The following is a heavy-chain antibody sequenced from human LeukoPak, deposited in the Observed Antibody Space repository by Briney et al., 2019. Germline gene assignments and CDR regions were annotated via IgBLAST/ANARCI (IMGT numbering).Heavy chain of an antibody. V-gene: IGHV3-49*03. J-gene: IGHJ4*02. CDR1: GFTFGDYA. D-gene: IGHD2-2*01. Sequence: GGSLRLSCTASGFTFGDYAMSWFRQAPGKGLEWVGFIRSKAYGGTTEYAASVKGRFTISRDDSKSIAYLQMNSLKTEDTAVYYCTRGGRYCSSTSCYGFDYWGQGTLGTVSS. CDR2: IRSKAYGGTT. CDR3: TRGGRYCSSTSCYGFDY.